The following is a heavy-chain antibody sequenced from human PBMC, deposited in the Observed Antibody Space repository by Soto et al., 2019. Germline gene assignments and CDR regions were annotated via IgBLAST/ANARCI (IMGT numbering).Heavy chain of an antibody. CDR3: ARGYSSGRVGGDYDY. CDR2: INPSGGST. D-gene: IGHD6-19*01. J-gene: IGHJ4*02. CDR1: GYTFTSYY. Sequence: QVQLVQSGAEVKKPGASVKVSCKASGYTFTSYYMHWVRQAPGQGLEWMGIINPSGGSTSYAQKFQGRVNMTRDTSTSTVYMELSSLRSEDTAVYYCARGYSSGRVGGDYDYWGQGTLVTVSS. V-gene: IGHV1-46*03.